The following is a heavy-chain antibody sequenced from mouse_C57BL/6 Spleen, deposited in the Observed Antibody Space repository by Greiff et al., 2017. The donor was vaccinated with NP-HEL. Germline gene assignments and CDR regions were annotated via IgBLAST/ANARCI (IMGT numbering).Heavy chain of an antibody. Sequence: VKLLESGPGLVQPSPSLSIPCTVSGFSLTSYGVHWVRPSPGKGLAWLGVIRSGGSPAYNAAFISRLCISTDNSKSQVFFKMNRLQADETAIYYCAKSPAGLYGNYYAMDYWGQGTSVTVSS. D-gene: IGHD2-1*01. J-gene: IGHJ4*01. V-gene: IGHV2-2*01. CDR2: IRSGGSP. CDR3: AKSPAGLYGNYYAMDY. CDR1: GFSLTSYG.